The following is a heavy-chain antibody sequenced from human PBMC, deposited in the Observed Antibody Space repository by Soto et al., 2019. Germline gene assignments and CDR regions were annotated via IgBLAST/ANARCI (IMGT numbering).Heavy chain of an antibody. D-gene: IGHD2-15*01. V-gene: IGHV4-39*01. CDR1: GCSISSTDHY. Sequence: PSETLSLTCTVFGCSISSTDHYWGWVRQPPGKGLEWLGSIYFAGSTFHNPALKSRATISVDTSRNQFSLRLTTVTASDTAVYYCARLVFHCLRGSCDDYSFYGLDVWGQGTTVTVSS. CDR3: ARLVFHCLRGSCDDYSFYGLDV. CDR2: IYFAGST. J-gene: IGHJ6*02.